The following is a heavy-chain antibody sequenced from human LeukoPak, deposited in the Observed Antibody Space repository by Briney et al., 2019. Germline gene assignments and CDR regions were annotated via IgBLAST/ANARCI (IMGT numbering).Heavy chain of an antibody. D-gene: IGHD3-9*01. CDR2: ISGSGGNT. J-gene: IGHJ6*04. Sequence: GGSLRLSCAASGFTFNSYALSWVRQAPGKGLEWVSAISGSGGNTYYADSVKGRFTISRDNSKNTLYLQMNSLRAEDTAVYYCAKSDDILTGYPYGMDVWGKGTTVTVSS. V-gene: IGHV3-23*01. CDR1: GFTFNSYA. CDR3: AKSDDILTGYPYGMDV.